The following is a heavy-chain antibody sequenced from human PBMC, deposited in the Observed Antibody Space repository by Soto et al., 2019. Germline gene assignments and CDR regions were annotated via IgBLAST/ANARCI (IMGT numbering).Heavy chain of an antibody. D-gene: IGHD4-17*01. Sequence: QVQLQESGPGLVKPSQTLSLTCTVSGGSISSGGYYWSWIRQHPGKGLEWIGYIYYSGSTYYNPSLKSRVTISVDTSKNQFSLKLSSVTAADTAVYYCARYGDYSYYYYYGMDVWGQGTTVTVSS. CDR1: GGSISSGGYY. CDR2: IYYSGST. CDR3: ARYGDYSYYYYYGMDV. J-gene: IGHJ6*02. V-gene: IGHV4-31*03.